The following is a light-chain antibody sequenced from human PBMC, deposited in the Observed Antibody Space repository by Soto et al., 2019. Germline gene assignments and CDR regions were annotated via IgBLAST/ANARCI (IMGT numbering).Light chain of an antibody. J-gene: IGLJ2*01. CDR1: SSDVGGYNY. Sequence: QSALTQPPSASGSPGQSVTISCTGTSSDVGGYNYVSWYQQRPGRAPNLLIYEVTKRPSGVPDRFSGSKSGNTASLTVSGLQTEDEADYYCTSYAGSNAVIFGGGTKVTVL. V-gene: IGLV2-8*01. CDR3: TSYAGSNAVI. CDR2: EVT.